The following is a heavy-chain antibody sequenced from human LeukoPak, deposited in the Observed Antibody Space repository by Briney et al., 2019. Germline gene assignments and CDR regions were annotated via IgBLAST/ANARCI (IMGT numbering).Heavy chain of an antibody. J-gene: IGHJ4*02. Sequence: GGSLRLSCAASGFTVKDNFMSWVRQAPGKGLEWVSVIYSGGSTYYADSVKGRFTISRDNSKNTLYLQMISLRAEDTAVYFCARQEVALFDYWGQGTLVSVSS. CDR2: IYSGGST. V-gene: IGHV3-66*04. D-gene: IGHD2-15*01. CDR3: ARQEVALFDY. CDR1: GFTVKDNF.